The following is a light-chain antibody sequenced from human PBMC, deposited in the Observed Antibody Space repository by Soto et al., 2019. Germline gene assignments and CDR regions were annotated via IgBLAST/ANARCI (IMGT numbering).Light chain of an antibody. V-gene: IGKV3-20*01. CDR1: QSVSSSY. CDR3: QQWGT. CDR2: GAS. J-gene: IGKJ1*01. Sequence: EIVLTQSPGTLSLSPVERATLSCRASQSVSSSYLAWYQQKPGQAPRLLIYGASSRATGIPDRFSGSGSGTDFTLTISRLEPEDFAVYYCQQWGTFGQGTKVDI.